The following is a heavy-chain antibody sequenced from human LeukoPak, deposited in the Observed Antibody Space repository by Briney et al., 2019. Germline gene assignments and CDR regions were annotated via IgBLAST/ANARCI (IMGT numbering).Heavy chain of an antibody. CDR1: GGSIASSSYY. V-gene: IGHV4-39*07. Sequence: PSETLSLTCTVSGGSIASSSYYWGWIRQPPGKGLEWIGGIYFSGTTNYNPSLKSRVTISLDTSKSQFSLNLISVTAADTAVYYCATDSGVGTMSDWGQGTLVTVSS. CDR3: ATDSGVGTMSD. D-gene: IGHD1-26*01. CDR2: IYFSGTT. J-gene: IGHJ4*02.